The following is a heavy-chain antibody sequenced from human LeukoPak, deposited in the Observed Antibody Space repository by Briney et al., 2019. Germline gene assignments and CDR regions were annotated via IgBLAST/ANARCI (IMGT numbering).Heavy chain of an antibody. J-gene: IGHJ4*02. CDR1: GFTFSSYS. V-gene: IGHV3-21*01. CDR3: ARDRGGAKLDY. CDR2: ISSSSSYI. Sequence: GGSLRLSCAASGFTFSSYSMNWVRQAPGKWLEWVSSISSSSSYIYYADSVKGRFTISRDNAKNSLYLQMNSLRAEDTAVYYCARDRGGAKLDYWGQGTLVTVSS. D-gene: IGHD3-16*01.